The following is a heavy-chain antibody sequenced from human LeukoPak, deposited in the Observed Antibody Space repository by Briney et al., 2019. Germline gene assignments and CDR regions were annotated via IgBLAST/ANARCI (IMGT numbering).Heavy chain of an antibody. CDR1: GFTFSSYW. CDR2: INSDGITT. V-gene: IGHV3-74*01. Sequence: GGSLRLSCAASGFTFSSYWMHWVRQGPGKGLVWVSRINSDGITTRYAESVKGRFTISRDNAKNTLYLQMNSLRAEDTAVYYCGRDGGELRAFGYWGRGTLVTVSS. CDR3: GRDGGELRAFGY. J-gene: IGHJ4*02. D-gene: IGHD4-23*01.